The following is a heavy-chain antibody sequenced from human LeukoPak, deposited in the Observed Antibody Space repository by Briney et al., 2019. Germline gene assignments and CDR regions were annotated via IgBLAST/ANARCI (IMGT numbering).Heavy chain of an antibody. V-gene: IGHV4-34*01. CDR2: INHSGST. CDR3: ARVPVGGGYCSSTSCHSPV. CDR1: GGSFSGYY. J-gene: IGHJ6*02. D-gene: IGHD2-2*01. Sequence: PSETLSLTCAVYGGSFSGYYWSWIRQPPGKGLEWIGEINHSGSTKYNPYLKSRVTISVDPSKNQFSLKLSAVTAADTDVYYCARVPVGGGYCSSTSCHSPVWGQGTTVTVSS.